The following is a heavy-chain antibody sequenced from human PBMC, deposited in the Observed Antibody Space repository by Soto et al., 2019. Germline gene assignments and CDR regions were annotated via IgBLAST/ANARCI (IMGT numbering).Heavy chain of an antibody. CDR2: IYYSGST. Sequence: SETLSLTCTVSGGSVSSGDYFWSWLRQSPGKRLEWIAYIYYSGSTNYNPSLKSRATISVDTSKSQVSLTLTSMTAADAALYYCARSPNYYYYGFDVWGQGTEVPVSS. CDR3: ARSPNYYYYGFDV. D-gene: IGHD3-10*01. CDR1: GGSVSSGDYF. V-gene: IGHV4-61*08. J-gene: IGHJ6*02.